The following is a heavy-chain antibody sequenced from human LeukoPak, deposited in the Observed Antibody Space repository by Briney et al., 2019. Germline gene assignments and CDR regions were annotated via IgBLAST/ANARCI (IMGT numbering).Heavy chain of an antibody. CDR2: ISGGGGST. D-gene: IGHD3-10*01. V-gene: IGHV3-23*01. Sequence: GGSLRLSCAASGFTFSSYAMSWVRQAPGKGLEWVSAISGGGGSTYYADSVKGRFTISRDNSKNTLYLQMNSLRAEDTAVYYCAKDEGVASGSYFDYWGQGTLVTVSS. CDR1: GFTFSSYA. CDR3: AKDEGVASGSYFDY. J-gene: IGHJ4*02.